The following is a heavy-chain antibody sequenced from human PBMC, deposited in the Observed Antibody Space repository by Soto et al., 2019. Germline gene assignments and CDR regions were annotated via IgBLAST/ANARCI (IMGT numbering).Heavy chain of an antibody. V-gene: IGHV3-33*01. Sequence: HPEGSLRLSCAASGFTFRSYGMHWVRQAPGKGLEWVAVIWYDGSNKYYADSVKGRFTISRDNSKNTLYLQMNSLRAEDTAVYYCARDLTDSSNYNWSDPWGQGTLFTVSS. CDR3: ARDLTDSSNYNWSDP. CDR1: GFTFRSYG. J-gene: IGHJ5*02. CDR2: IWYDGSNK. D-gene: IGHD3-22*01.